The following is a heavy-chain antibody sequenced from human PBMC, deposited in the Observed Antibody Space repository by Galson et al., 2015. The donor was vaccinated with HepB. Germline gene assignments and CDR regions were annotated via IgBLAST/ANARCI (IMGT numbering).Heavy chain of an antibody. D-gene: IGHD2-21*01. Sequence: SVKVSCKASGYTFTSYGISWVRQAPGQGLEWMGWISAYNGNTNYAQKLQGRVTMTTDTSTSTAYMELRSLRSDDTAVYYCARDPSIVVVLSNWFDPWGQGTLVTVSS. CDR3: ARDPSIVVVLSNWFDP. CDR1: GYTFTSYG. J-gene: IGHJ5*02. V-gene: IGHV1-18*04. CDR2: ISAYNGNT.